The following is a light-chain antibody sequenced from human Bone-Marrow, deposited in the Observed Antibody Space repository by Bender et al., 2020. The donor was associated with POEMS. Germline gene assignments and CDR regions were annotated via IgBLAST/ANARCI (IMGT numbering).Light chain of an antibody. CDR1: DLGDKY. V-gene: IGLV3-1*01. J-gene: IGLJ2*01. CDR2: QDT. Sequence: SYEVTQAPSVSVSPGQTASITCSGDDLGDKYVAWYQQKPGQSPVLAIYQDTKRPSGIPERFSGSNSGNTATLTISGTQAMDEADYYCQALDTYSVIFGGGTKLTVL. CDR3: QALDTYSVI.